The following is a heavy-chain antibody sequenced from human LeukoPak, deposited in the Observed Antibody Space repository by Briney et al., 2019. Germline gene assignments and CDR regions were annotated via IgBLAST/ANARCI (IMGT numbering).Heavy chain of an antibody. J-gene: IGHJ4*02. V-gene: IGHV1-46*01. CDR2: INPSGDST. D-gene: IGHD3-16*01. CDR1: GYTFTINH. CDR3: AKLATSDTGETY. Sequence: ASVKVSCKASGYTFTINHIHWVRQAPGQGLEWMGEINPSGDSTTYAQNFQGRVTMTRDTSTSTVYMELRSLRSEDTAIYYCAKLATSDTGETYWGQGTLVTVSS.